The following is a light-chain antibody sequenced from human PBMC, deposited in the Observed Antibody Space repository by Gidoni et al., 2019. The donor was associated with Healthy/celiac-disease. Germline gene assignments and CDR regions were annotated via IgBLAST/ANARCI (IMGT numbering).Light chain of an antibody. V-gene: IGLV3-19*01. CDR2: GKN. CDR1: SLRSYY. CDR3: NSRDSSGNPNWV. Sequence: SSELTQDPAVSVALGQTARITCQGDSLRSYYASEYQQKPVQAPVLVIYGKNNRPSGIPDRFTGSSSGNAASLTITGAQAEDEADYYCNSRDSSGNPNWVFGGGTKLTVL. J-gene: IGLJ3*02.